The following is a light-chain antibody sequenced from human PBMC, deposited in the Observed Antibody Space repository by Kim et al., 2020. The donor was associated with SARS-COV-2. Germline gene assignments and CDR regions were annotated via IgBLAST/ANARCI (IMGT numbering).Light chain of an antibody. Sequence: LSPGERATLSCRACQSVSSYLAWYQQKPGQAPRLLLYDASNRATGIPARFSGSGSGTDFTLTVSSLEPEDFAVYYCQQRSNWPITFGQGTRLEIK. V-gene: IGKV3-11*01. CDR3: QQRSNWPIT. J-gene: IGKJ5*01. CDR1: QSVSSY. CDR2: DAS.